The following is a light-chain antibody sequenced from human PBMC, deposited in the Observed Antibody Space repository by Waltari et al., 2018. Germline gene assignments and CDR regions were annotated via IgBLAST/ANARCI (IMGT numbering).Light chain of an antibody. CDR2: SSH. CDR1: SSNLGTKP. CDR3: AAWDDSLNGWV. V-gene: IGLV1-44*01. Sequence: QSVLTQPPSTSGTPGQRVTIPCSGTSSNLGTKPLHWYQQPPGTAPKLPIHSSHQRPSGVPDRFSGSKSGTSASLAISGLQSEDEADYHCAAWDDSLNGWVFGGGTKLTVL. J-gene: IGLJ3*02.